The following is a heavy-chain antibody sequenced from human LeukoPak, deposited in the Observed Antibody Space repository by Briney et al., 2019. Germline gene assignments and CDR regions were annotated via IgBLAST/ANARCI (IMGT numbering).Heavy chain of an antibody. CDR1: GYTFTSYG. CDR3: ARAQKLLIGRYPYYFYY. J-gene: IGHJ4*02. V-gene: IGHV1-18*01. CDR2: ISAYNGNT. D-gene: IGHD3-10*01. Sequence: ASVKVSCKASGYTFTSYGISWVRQAPGQGLEWMGWISAYNGNTNYAQKLQGRVTMTTDTSTSTAYMELRSLRSDDTAVYYCARAQKLLIGRYPYYFYYWGEGSLVSVSS.